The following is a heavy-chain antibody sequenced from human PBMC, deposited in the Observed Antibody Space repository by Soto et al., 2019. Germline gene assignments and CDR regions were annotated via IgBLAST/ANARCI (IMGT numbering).Heavy chain of an antibody. CDR2: IFHSGTT. J-gene: IGHJ4*02. Sequence: SETLSLTCGVSGDSIYRSYWWSWIRQTPGKGLEWIGEIFHSGTTNYNPSLKSRLTMSVDKSRKQVTLRLSSVTAADTAIYYCARSARYGVVGDYWGQGTGVTVSS. CDR1: GDSIYRSYW. CDR3: ARSARYGVVGDY. V-gene: IGHV4-4*02. D-gene: IGHD2-15*01.